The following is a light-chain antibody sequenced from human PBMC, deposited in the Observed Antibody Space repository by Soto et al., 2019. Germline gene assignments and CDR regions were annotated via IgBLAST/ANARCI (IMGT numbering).Light chain of an antibody. Sequence: QSALTQPASVSASPGQSITISCTGTSNDVGSYNLVSWYQQYPGNAPKLMIYGGTKRHSGVSDRYSGSTSGNTASLIISGLKVDDEADYYCCSYAGRNTYVVFGGGTKVTVL. V-gene: IGLV2-23*01. J-gene: IGLJ2*01. CDR2: GGT. CDR1: SNDVGSYNL. CDR3: CSYAGRNTYVV.